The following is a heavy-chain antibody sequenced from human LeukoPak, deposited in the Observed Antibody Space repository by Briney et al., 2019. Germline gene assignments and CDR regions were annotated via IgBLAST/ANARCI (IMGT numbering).Heavy chain of an antibody. J-gene: IGHJ6*02. CDR1: GFTFSSYA. Sequence: GGSLRLSCAASGFTFSSYAMSWVRQAPGKGLEWVSAISGSGGSTFYADSVKGRFTISRDNSKNTLYLQMNSLRAEDTAVYYCAKYGGYYYYGMDVWGQGTTVTVSS. V-gene: IGHV3-23*01. CDR3: AKYGGYYYYGMDV. CDR2: ISGSGGST. D-gene: IGHD3-10*01.